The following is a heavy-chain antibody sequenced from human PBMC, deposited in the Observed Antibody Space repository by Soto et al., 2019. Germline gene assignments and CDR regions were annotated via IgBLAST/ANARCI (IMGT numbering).Heavy chain of an antibody. CDR3: ARGSGIEVAGTPMAFDY. V-gene: IGHV1-3*01. D-gene: IGHD6-19*01. CDR2: INAGNGNT. Sequence: ASVKVSCKASGYTFTSYAMHWVRQAPGQRLEWMGWINAGNGNTKYSQKFQGRVTITRDTSASTAYMELSSLRSEDTAVYYCARGSGIEVAGTPMAFDYWGQGTLVTSPQ. J-gene: IGHJ4*02. CDR1: GYTFTSYA.